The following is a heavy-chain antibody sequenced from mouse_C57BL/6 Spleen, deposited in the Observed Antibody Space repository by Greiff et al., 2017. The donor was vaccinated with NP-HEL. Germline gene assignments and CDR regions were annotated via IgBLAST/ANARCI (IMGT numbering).Heavy chain of an antibody. CDR2: IDPENGDT. V-gene: IGHV14-4*01. J-gene: IGHJ3*01. Sequence: EVQLQQSGAELVRPGASVKLSCTASGFNIKDDYMHWVKQRPEQGLEWIGWIDPENGDTEYASKFQGKATITADTSSNTAYLQLSSLTSEDTAVYYCIPVYGRFAYWGQGTLVTVSA. D-gene: IGHD1-1*01. CDR3: IPVYGRFAY. CDR1: GFNIKDDY.